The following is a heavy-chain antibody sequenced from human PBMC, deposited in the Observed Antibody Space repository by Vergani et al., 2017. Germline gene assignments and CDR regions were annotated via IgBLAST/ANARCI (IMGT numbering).Heavy chain of an antibody. D-gene: IGHD4-11*01. CDR1: GGTFSSYA. Sequence: QVQLVQSGAEVKKPGSSVKVSCKASGGTFSSYAISWVRQAPGQGLEWMGGIMPIFGTANYAQKFQGRVTITADESTSTAYMELSSLRSEDTAVYYCAGCHYEYSNEQADYYYYMDVWGKGTTVTVSS. J-gene: IGHJ6*03. CDR2: IMPIFGTA. V-gene: IGHV1-69*01. CDR3: AGCHYEYSNEQADYYYYMDV.